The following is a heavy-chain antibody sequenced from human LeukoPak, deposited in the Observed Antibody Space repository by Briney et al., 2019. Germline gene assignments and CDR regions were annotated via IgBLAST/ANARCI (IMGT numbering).Heavy chain of an antibody. J-gene: IGHJ6*03. D-gene: IGHD5-18*01. CDR1: GGSFSGYY. CDR3: ARISYGFHYYYYMDV. CDR2: INHSGST. V-gene: IGHV4-34*01. Sequence: PSETLSLTCAVYGGSFSGYYWSWIRQPPGKWLEWIGEINHSGSTNYNPSLKSRVTISVDTSKNQFSLKLSSVTAADTAVYYCARISYGFHYYYYMDVWGKGTTVTISS.